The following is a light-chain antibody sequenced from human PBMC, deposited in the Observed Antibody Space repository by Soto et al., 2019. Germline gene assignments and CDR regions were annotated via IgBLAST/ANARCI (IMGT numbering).Light chain of an antibody. CDR2: RAS. Sequence: ETVMTQSPATLSVSPGERATLSCRASQSVSRNLAWYRQKPGQAPRLLIYRASPRATGIPARFRGSGSGTDFTLTSSRRGHEDVSVYYCQQYGSPPITFGQGTRLEIK. V-gene: IGKV3-20*01. CDR1: QSVSRN. CDR3: QQYGSPPIT. J-gene: IGKJ5*01.